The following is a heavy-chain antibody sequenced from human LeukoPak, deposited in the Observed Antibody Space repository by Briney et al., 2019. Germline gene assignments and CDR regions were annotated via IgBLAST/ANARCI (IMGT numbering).Heavy chain of an antibody. CDR3: AKGNIAAPRTYYFDY. CDR2: ISGSGGST. Sequence: TGGSLRLSCAASGFTFSNYAMSWVRQAPGKGLEWVSAISGSGGSTYYADSVKGRFTISRDNSKNTLYLQMNSLRAEDTAVYYCAKGNIAAPRTYYFDYWGQGTLVSVSS. V-gene: IGHV3-23*01. D-gene: IGHD6-13*01. CDR1: GFTFSNYA. J-gene: IGHJ4*02.